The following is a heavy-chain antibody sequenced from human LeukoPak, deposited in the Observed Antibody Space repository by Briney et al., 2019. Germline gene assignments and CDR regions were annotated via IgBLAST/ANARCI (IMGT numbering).Heavy chain of an antibody. CDR2: INPNSGGT. Sequence: ASVKVSCKASGNTFTGYYMHWVRQPLGQGLGWMGWINPNSGGTNYAQKFQGRVTMTRDTSISTAYMELSRLRSDDTAVYYCARRRLLGNWFDPWGQGTLVTVSS. CDR3: ARRRLLGNWFDP. V-gene: IGHV1-2*02. CDR1: GNTFTGYY. D-gene: IGHD2-15*01. J-gene: IGHJ5*02.